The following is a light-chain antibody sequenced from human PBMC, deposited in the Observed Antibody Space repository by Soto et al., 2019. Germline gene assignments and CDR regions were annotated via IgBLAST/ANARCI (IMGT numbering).Light chain of an antibody. CDR3: SSYSISTAYL. CDR1: SSDVGGYDY. Sequence: SVLTLPASVSGSPGQSITISCTGTSSDVGGYDYVSRYQLHPGKAPKLMVFEVSNRPSGVSYRFSGSKSGNTASLTISGLQAEDEADYFCSSYSISTAYLFGTGTKVTVL. J-gene: IGLJ1*01. CDR2: EVS. V-gene: IGLV2-14*01.